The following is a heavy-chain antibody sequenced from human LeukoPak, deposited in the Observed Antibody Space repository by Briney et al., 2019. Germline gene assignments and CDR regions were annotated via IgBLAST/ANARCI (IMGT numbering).Heavy chain of an antibody. D-gene: IGHD1-26*01. V-gene: IGHV4-38-2*01. Sequence: SETLSLTCAVSGYSISSGYYWGWIRQPPGKGLECIGSIYDSGSTYYNPSLKSRVTISVDTSKNQFSLKLSSVTAADTAVYYCASTPSGSYGFAFDIWGQGTMVTVSS. J-gene: IGHJ3*02. CDR3: ASTPSGSYGFAFDI. CDR1: GYSISSGYY. CDR2: IYDSGST.